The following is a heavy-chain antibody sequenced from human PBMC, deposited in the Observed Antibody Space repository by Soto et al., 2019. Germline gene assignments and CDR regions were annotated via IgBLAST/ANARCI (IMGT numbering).Heavy chain of an antibody. J-gene: IGHJ4*02. D-gene: IGHD2-2*01. Sequence: EVQLVESGGGLVQPGRSLRLSCGASGFTFDDYAMHWVRQAPGKGLEWVSSISWNSGNIGYADSVKGRFIISRDNAKISLYLQMNSLRPEDTALYYCAKGSSTTNFSYFDYWGQGTLVTVSS. V-gene: IGHV3-9*01. CDR1: GFTFDDYA. CDR2: ISWNSGNI. CDR3: AKGSSTTNFSYFDY.